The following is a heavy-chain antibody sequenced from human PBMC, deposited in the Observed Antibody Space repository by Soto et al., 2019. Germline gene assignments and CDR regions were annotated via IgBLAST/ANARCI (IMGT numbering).Heavy chain of an antibody. CDR1: GYTFTSYG. D-gene: IGHD1-1*01. CDR3: ARGRQLERRQDYYYGMYX. J-gene: IGHJ6*02. CDR2: ISAYNGNT. V-gene: IGHV1-18*01. Sequence: VSLKVSCKASGYTFTSYGISWVRQAPGQGLEWMGWISAYNGNTNYAQKLQGRVTMTTDTSTSTAYMELRSLRSDDTAVYYCARGRQLERRQDYYYGMYXWGQGTTVTVS.